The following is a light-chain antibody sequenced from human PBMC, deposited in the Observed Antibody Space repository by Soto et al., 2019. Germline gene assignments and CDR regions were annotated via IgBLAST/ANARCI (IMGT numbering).Light chain of an antibody. V-gene: IGLV4-69*02. CDR1: SGHSNYA. CDR2: LNSDGSR. Sequence: QPVLTQSPSASASLGASVKLTCTLSSGHSNYAITWHQQKPHKGPQYLMKLNSDGSRIRGDGLPDRFSGSSSGAERYLTISSLQSEDEADYYCQTWGTDIMVFGGGTKLTVL. J-gene: IGLJ2*01. CDR3: QTWGTDIMV.